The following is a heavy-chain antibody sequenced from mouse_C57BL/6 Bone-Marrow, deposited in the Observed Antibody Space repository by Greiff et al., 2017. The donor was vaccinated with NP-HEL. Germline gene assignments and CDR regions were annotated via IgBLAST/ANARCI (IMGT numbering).Heavy chain of an antibody. CDR2: ISSGGSYT. CDR1: GFTFSSYG. Sequence: EVHLVESGGDLVKPGGSLKLSCAASGFTFSSYGMSWVRQTPDKRLEWVATISSGGSYTYYPDSVKGRFTISRDNAKNTLYLQMSSLKSEDTAMYYCARHGANYFDYWGQGTTLTVSS. D-gene: IGHD3-1*01. J-gene: IGHJ2*01. CDR3: ARHGANYFDY. V-gene: IGHV5-6*01.